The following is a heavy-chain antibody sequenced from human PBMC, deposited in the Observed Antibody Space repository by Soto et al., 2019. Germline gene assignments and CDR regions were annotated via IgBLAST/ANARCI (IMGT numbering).Heavy chain of an antibody. J-gene: IGHJ6*02. CDR1: GGSISSYY. D-gene: IGHD2-21*02. Sequence: SETLSLTCTVSGGSISSYYWSWIRQPPGKGLEWIWYIYYSGSTNYNPSLKSRVTISVDTSKNQFSLKLSSVTAADTAVYYCAKYCGGDCYSGRLDYYYGMDVWGQGTTVTVSS. V-gene: IGHV4-59*01. CDR2: IYYSGST. CDR3: AKYCGGDCYSGRLDYYYGMDV.